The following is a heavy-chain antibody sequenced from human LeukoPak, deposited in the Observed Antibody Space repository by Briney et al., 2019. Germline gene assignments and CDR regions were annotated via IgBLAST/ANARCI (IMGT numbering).Heavy chain of an antibody. CDR1: GFTFDDYA. V-gene: IGHV3-9*01. Sequence: GRSLRLSCAASGFTFDDYAMHWVRQAPGKGLEWVSGISWNSGSIGYADSVKGRFTISRDNSKNTLYLQMNSLRAEDTAVYYCAKALDLGIFDYWGQGTLVTVSS. CDR3: AKALDLGIFDY. J-gene: IGHJ4*02. D-gene: IGHD7-27*01. CDR2: ISWNSGSI.